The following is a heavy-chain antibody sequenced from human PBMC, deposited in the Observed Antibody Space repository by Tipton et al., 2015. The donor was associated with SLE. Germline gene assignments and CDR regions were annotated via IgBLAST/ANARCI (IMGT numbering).Heavy chain of an antibody. V-gene: IGHV3-30*04. Sequence: SLRLSCAASGFTLSRYAMSWVRQAPGKGLEWVSVISYDGSNKYYADSVKGRFTISRDNSKNTLYLQMNSLRAEDTAVYYCASELGQWAFDIWGQGTMVTVSS. CDR3: ASELGQWAFDI. D-gene: IGHD6-19*01. J-gene: IGHJ3*02. CDR1: GFTLSRYA. CDR2: ISYDGSNK.